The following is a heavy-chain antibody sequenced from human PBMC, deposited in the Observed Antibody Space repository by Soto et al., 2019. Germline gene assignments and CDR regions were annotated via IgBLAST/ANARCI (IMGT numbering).Heavy chain of an antibody. V-gene: IGHV1-46*03. D-gene: IGHD2-15*01. CDR1: GYTFTSYY. Sequence: ASVKVSCKASGYTFTSYYMHWVRQAPGQGLEWMGIINPSGGSTSYAQKFQGRVTMTRDTSTSTVYMELSSLRSEDTAVYYCARGDCSGGSCYERIYYMDVWGKGTTVTVSS. J-gene: IGHJ6*03. CDR3: ARGDCSGGSCYERIYYMDV. CDR2: INPSGGST.